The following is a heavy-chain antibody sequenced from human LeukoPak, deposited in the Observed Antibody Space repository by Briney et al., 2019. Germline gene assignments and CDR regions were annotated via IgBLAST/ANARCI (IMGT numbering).Heavy chain of an antibody. CDR3: ARGGDYYFYYMDV. CDR2: IRYDGSNK. CDR1: GFTFSSSG. V-gene: IGHV3-30*02. Sequence: GGSLRLSCAASGFTFSSSGMHWVRQAPDKGLEWVAFIRYDGSNKYYADSVKGRFTISRDSSKNTLYLQMNSLRAEDTAVYFCARGGDYYFYYMDVWGTGTPVTVSS. J-gene: IGHJ6*03. D-gene: IGHD3-10*01.